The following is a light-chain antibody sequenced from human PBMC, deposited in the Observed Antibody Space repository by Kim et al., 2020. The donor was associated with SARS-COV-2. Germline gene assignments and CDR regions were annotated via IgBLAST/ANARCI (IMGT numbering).Light chain of an antibody. Sequence: EIVLTQSPATLSVSAGERATLSCRASQSVTSNLAWYQQKPGRAPRLLIYGPSTRATGISARFTGSGSGTEFTLTISSLQSEDFAVYYCQQYHDWPLTFGGGTKVDIK. V-gene: IGKV3-15*01. CDR2: GPS. CDR1: QSVTSN. J-gene: IGKJ4*01. CDR3: QQYHDWPLT.